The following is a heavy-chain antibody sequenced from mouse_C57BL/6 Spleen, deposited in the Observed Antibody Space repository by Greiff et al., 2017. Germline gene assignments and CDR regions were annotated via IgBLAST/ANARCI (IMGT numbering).Heavy chain of an antibody. CDR1: GFNIKDDY. Sequence: VQLQQSGAELVRPGASVKLSCTASGFNIKDDYMHWVKQRPEQGLEWIGWIYPENGDTEYASKFQGKATITADTSYNTAYLQLSSLTSEDTAVYYCTAYYDGSGYAMDYWGQGTSVTVSS. CDR2: IYPENGDT. CDR3: TAYYDGSGYAMDY. J-gene: IGHJ4*01. D-gene: IGHD1-1*01. V-gene: IGHV14-4*01.